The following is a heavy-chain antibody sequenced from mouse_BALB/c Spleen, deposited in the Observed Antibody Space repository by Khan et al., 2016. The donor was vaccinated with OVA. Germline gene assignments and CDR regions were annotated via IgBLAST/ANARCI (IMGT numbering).Heavy chain of an antibody. CDR1: GYTFTSYW. CDR3: TRGEYDGDY. J-gene: IGHJ2*01. V-gene: IGHV1S22*01. Sequence: LQQPGSELVRPGASVKLSCKASGYTFTSYWMHWVKQRPGQGLEWIGNIYPGSGSTNYDEKFKSKATLTVDTSYSTAYMQLSSLTSEDSAVYYCTRGEYDGDYWGQGTTLTVSS. CDR2: IYPGSGST. D-gene: IGHD2-14*01.